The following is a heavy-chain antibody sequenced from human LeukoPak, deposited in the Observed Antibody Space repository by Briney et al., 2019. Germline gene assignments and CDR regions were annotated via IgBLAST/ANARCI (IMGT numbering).Heavy chain of an antibody. CDR2: IIPIFGTA. D-gene: IGHD3-3*01. J-gene: IGHJ4*02. CDR1: GGTFSSYA. CDR3: ARDAGGYDFWSGLDY. Sequence: GASVKVSCKASGGTFSSYAISWVRQAPGQGLEWMGGIIPIFGTANYAQKFQGRVTITADKSTSTAYMELSSLRSDDTAVYYCARDAGGYDFWSGLDYWGQGTLVTVSS. V-gene: IGHV1-69*06.